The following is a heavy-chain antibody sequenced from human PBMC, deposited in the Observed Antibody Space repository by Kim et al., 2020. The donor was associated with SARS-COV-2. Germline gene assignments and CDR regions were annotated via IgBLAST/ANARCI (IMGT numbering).Heavy chain of an antibody. Sequence: SETLSLTCTVSGGSIRSYYWSWIRQPPGKGLEWIASISYSGSTNYNPSLKSRVTISVDTSKNQFSLKLSSVAAADTAVHYCARPDARVTIIENYHYGMDV. J-gene: IGHJ6*01. CDR3: ARPDARVTIIENYHYGMDV. V-gene: IGHV4-59*01. CDR2: ISYSGST. CDR1: GGSIRSYY. D-gene: IGHD3-22*01.